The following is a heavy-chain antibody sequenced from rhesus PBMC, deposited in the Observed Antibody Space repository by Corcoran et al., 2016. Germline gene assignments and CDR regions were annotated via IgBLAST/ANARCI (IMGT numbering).Heavy chain of an antibody. D-gene: IGHD1-44*02. Sequence: QLQLQESGPGLVKPSETLSLSCAVSGGSIRSNWWSWIRQPPGKGLEWIGRISSSGATTNYNPSFKGRVTISTDPSKNQFSLKLTSVSAADTAVYYCAGRHRSTQTFEYWGQGVLVTVSS. V-gene: IGHV4-173*01. CDR3: AGRHRSTQTFEY. J-gene: IGHJ4*01. CDR2: ISSSGATT. CDR1: GGSIRSNW.